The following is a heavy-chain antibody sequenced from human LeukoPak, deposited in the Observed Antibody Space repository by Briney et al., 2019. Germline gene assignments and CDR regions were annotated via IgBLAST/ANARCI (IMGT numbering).Heavy chain of an antibody. J-gene: IGHJ4*02. CDR2: INHSGST. V-gene: IGHV4-34*01. CDR1: GGSFSGYY. CDR3: ARGATVTTYYFDY. D-gene: IGHD4-4*01. Sequence: SETLSLTCAVYGGSFSGYYWSWIRQPPGKGLEWIGEINHSGSTNYNPSLKSRVTISVDTSKNQFSLKLSSVTAADTAVYYCARGATVTTYYFDYWGQGTLVTVSS.